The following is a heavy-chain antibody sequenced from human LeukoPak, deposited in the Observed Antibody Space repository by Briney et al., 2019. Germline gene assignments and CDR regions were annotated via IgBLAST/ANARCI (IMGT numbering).Heavy chain of an antibody. CDR1: GGSISSDNW. CDR3: AKDVRVGGGGMDV. V-gene: IGHV4-4*02. D-gene: IGHD1-26*01. Sequence: SETLSLTCDVSGGSISSDNWWSWVRQPPGKGLEWIGEFYHSGSTTYNPSLKSRVTISVDKSKNQFSLKLRSVTAADTAVYYCAKDVRVGGGGMDVWGQGTPVTVSS. J-gene: IGHJ6*02. CDR2: FYHSGST.